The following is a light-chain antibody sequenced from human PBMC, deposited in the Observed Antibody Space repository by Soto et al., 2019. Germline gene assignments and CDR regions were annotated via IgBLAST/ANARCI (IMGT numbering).Light chain of an antibody. CDR1: SSNIGSNT. Sequence: QAVVTQPPSASGTPGQRVTISCSGSSSNIGSNTVSWYQQVPGTAPKLLIYSNNQRPSGVPDRFSGSKSGTSASLATSGLQSEDEADYYCVAWDHSLNAFVFGTGTKLTVL. V-gene: IGLV1-44*01. CDR3: VAWDHSLNAFV. J-gene: IGLJ1*01. CDR2: SNN.